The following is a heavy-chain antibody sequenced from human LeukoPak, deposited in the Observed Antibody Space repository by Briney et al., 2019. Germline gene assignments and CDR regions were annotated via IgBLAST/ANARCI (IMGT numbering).Heavy chain of an antibody. CDR2: INSNGDEI. CDR3: ARGGLMTTVTTY. J-gene: IGHJ4*02. Sequence: PGGSLRLSCAASGFTFSTYAMTWVRQAPGKGLEWVSGINSNGDEIYYADSVRGRFTISRDNVENSLYLQMNSLRADDTAVYYCARGGLMTTVTTYWGQGTLVTVSS. V-gene: IGHV3-21*04. CDR1: GFTFSTYA. D-gene: IGHD4-17*01.